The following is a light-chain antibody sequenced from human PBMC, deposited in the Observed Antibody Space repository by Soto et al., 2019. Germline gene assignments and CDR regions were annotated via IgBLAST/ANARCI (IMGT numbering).Light chain of an antibody. CDR1: SSDVGGYTY. CDR2: EVS. J-gene: IGLJ2*01. V-gene: IGLV2-14*01. Sequence: QSALTQPASVSGSPGQSITISCTGTSSDVGGYTYVSWYQQHPGKAPKLMIYEVSERPSGVSDRFSGSKSGNTASLTISGLQAEDEAEYYCSSYTRTDTVVFGGGTKLTVL. CDR3: SSYTRTDTVV.